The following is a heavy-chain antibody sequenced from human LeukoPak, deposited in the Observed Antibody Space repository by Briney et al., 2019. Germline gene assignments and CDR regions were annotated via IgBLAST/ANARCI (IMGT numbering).Heavy chain of an antibody. CDR1: GGSISSGGYY. V-gene: IGHV4-31*03. CDR3: ARQGDFWSGYYHNPWFDP. D-gene: IGHD3-3*01. Sequence: NASETLSLTCTVSGGSISSGGYYWSWIRQHPGKGLEWIGYIYYSGSTYYNPSLKSRVTIPVDTSKNQFSLKLSPVTAADTAVYYCARQGDFWSGYYHNPWFDPWGQGTLVTVSS. J-gene: IGHJ5*02. CDR2: IYYSGST.